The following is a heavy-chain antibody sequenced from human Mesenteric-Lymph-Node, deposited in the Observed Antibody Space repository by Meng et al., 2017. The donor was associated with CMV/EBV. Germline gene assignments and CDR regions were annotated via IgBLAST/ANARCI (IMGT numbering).Heavy chain of an antibody. Sequence: GGSLRLSCAVSGFTFDDYAMHWVRQAPGKGLEWVSGITWNSGSIGYADYVKGRFTISRDNAKNSLYLQMNSLRAEDTALYYCAKDKRPESPPLDFYYSMDVWGQGTTVTVSS. D-gene: IGHD2/OR15-2a*01. CDR2: ITWNSGSI. CDR1: GFTFDDYA. J-gene: IGHJ6*02. V-gene: IGHV3-9*01. CDR3: AKDKRPESPPLDFYYSMDV.